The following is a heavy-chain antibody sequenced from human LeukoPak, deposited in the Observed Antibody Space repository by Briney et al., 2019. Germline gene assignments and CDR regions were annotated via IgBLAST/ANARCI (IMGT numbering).Heavy chain of an antibody. CDR3: ARNLLDCSGGSCYSVGLYYYAMDV. V-gene: IGHV1-69*13. CDR1: GGTFSSYT. J-gene: IGHJ6*02. Sequence: SVKVSCKASGGTFSSYTISWVRQAPGQGLEWMGGIIPIFGTPHYAQTFQGRVTITADESTSTAYMELSSLRSEDTAVYYCARNLLDCSGGSCYSVGLYYYAMDVWGQGTTVTVSS. CDR2: IIPIFGTP. D-gene: IGHD2-15*01.